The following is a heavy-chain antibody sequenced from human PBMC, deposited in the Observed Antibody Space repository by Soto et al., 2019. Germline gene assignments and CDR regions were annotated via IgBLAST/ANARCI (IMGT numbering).Heavy chain of an antibody. D-gene: IGHD2-15*01. CDR1: GFRFSTYN. Sequence: EVRLMESGGGLVQPGGSLRLSLSGSGFRFSTYNIDLGRQAPGKGPEWIAHISTTSFTIYYADSVKGRFTISRDNDRNSLYLEMNSLRDEDTAVYYCARDRCYDGTCYSASDSWGQGTLVTVSS. V-gene: IGHV3-48*02. CDR2: ISTTSFTI. CDR3: ARDRCYDGTCYSASDS. J-gene: IGHJ5*01.